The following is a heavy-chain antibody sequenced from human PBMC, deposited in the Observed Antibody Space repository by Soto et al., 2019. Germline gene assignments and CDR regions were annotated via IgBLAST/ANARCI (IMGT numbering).Heavy chain of an antibody. Sequence: QVQLVESGGGVVQPGRSLRLSCAASGFTFSSYGMHWVRQAPGKGLEWVAVILSDGNNKFYADSVKGRFTISRDNSKNTLYLQMYSLRVEDTAVYYCAKGRGNYWAIDSWGQGTLVTVSS. CDR1: GFTFSSYG. J-gene: IGHJ4*02. V-gene: IGHV3-30*18. CDR2: ILSDGNNK. D-gene: IGHD1-7*01. CDR3: AKGRGNYWAIDS.